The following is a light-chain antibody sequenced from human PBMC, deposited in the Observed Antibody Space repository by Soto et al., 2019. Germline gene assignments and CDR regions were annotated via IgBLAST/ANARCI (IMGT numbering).Light chain of an antibody. CDR1: SNDVGGYNY. V-gene: IGLV2-8*01. CDR2: EVT. J-gene: IGLJ1*01. Sequence: QSVLTQPPSASGAPGQPVTISCTGTSNDVGGYNYVSWYQQHPGRAPKLMIFEVTQRPSGVPDRFSGSKSGNTASLTVSGLQAEDEADYYWTSYAGSNNFYVFGTGTKVTVL. CDR3: TSYAGSNNFYV.